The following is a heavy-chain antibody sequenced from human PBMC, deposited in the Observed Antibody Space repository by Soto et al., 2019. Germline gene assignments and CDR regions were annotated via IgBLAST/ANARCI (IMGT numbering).Heavy chain of an antibody. V-gene: IGHV3-30-3*01. J-gene: IGHJ4*02. CDR2: ISSDGSNK. D-gene: IGHD3-22*01. Sequence: PGGSLRLSCAASGFTFSSYAMHWVRQAPGKGLEWVAVISSDGSNKYYADSVKGRFTISRGNSKNTLYLQMNSLRAEDTAVYYCARDESKITMIVWGQGTLVTVSS. CDR3: ARDESKITMIV. CDR1: GFTFSSYA.